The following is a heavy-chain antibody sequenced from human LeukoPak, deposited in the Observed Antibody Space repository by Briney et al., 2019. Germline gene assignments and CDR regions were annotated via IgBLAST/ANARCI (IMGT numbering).Heavy chain of an antibody. V-gene: IGHV3-7*01. J-gene: IGHJ4*02. CDR2: IKQDRSEK. Sequence: GGSLRLSCAVSGFTFSRYWMSWVRQAPGKGLEWVANIKQDRSEKYYVHSLKGRFTISRDNAKNSLYLQMNSLRAEDTAVYYCARDRLGSCSSNSCYYFDYWGQGTLVTVSS. CDR1: GFTFSRYW. CDR3: ARDRLGSCSSNSCYYFDY. D-gene: IGHD2-2*01.